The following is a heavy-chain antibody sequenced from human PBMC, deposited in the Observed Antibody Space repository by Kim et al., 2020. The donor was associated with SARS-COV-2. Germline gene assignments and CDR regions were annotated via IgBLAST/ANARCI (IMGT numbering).Heavy chain of an antibody. CDR3: ARGYDILTGYMPFYYYGMDV. V-gene: IGHV3-48*02. D-gene: IGHD3-9*01. CDR2: ISSSSSTI. J-gene: IGHJ6*02. CDR1: GFTFSSYS. Sequence: GWSLRLSCAASGFTFSSYSMNWVRQAPGKGLEWVSYISSSSSTIYYADSVKGRFTISRDNAKNSLYLQMNSLRDEDTAVYYCARGYDILTGYMPFYYYGMDVWGQGTTVTVSS.